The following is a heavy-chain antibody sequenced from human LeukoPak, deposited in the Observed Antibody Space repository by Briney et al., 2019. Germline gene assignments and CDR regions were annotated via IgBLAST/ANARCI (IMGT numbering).Heavy chain of an antibody. CDR3: SRRAVPENYFDY. D-gene: IGHD6-19*01. V-gene: IGHV4-59*08. CDR1: GGSISSYY. J-gene: IGHJ4*02. CDR2: IYYSGRT. Sequence: SETLSLTCTVSGGSISSYYWSWIRQPPGKGLEWIGYIYYSGRTTYNPSLKSRVTISVDTSKNQFSLNLYSVTAADAAVYYCSRRAVPENYFDYWGQGTLVTVSS.